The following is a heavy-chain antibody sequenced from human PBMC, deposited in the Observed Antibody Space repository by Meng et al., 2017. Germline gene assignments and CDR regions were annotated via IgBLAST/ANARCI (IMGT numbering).Heavy chain of an antibody. CDR1: GGSISSSSYY. Sequence: LRGSGPGLVKPSATLSLTCTVCGGSISSSSYYWGWICQPPGKGLEWIGSIYYSGSTYYNPSLKSRVTISVDTSKNQFSLKLSSVTAADTAVYYCARDRLCYYGSGDLCDAFDIWGQGTMVTVSS. D-gene: IGHD3-10*01. CDR3: ARDRLCYYGSGDLCDAFDI. CDR2: IYYSGST. V-gene: IGHV4-39*07. J-gene: IGHJ3*02.